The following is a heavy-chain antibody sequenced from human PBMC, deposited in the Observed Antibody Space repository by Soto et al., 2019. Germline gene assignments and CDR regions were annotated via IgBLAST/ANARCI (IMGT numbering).Heavy chain of an antibody. V-gene: IGHV3-74*01. CDR3: ARDLRGSPDY. D-gene: IGHD1-26*01. Sequence: GGSLRLSYAASGFTFSTYWMNWVRQAPGKGLVGVSLINPDGRTTTYADSVKGRFTISRDNAKNTVYLQMNSLRVDDTAVYYCARDLRGSPDYWGQGTLVTVSS. CDR2: INPDGRTT. CDR1: GFTFSTYW. J-gene: IGHJ4*02.